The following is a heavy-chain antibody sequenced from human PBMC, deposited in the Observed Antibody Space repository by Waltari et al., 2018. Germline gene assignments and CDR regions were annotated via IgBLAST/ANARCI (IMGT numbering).Heavy chain of an antibody. V-gene: IGHV3-30-3*01. CDR1: GFTFSSYA. Sequence: QVQLVESGGGVVQPGRSLRLSWAASGFTFSSYAMHWVRQAPGKGVDWVAVISYDGSNKYYVDSMKGRFTISRDNSKNTRYLQMNSLRAEDTAVYYCARDIAAAGEGGWFDPWGQGTLVTVSS. CDR2: ISYDGSNK. CDR3: ARDIAAAGEGGWFDP. J-gene: IGHJ5*02. D-gene: IGHD6-13*01.